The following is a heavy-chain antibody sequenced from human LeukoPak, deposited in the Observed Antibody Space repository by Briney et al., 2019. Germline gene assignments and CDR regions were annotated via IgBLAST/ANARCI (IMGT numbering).Heavy chain of an antibody. J-gene: IGHJ4*02. CDR1: GFTFSSFR. D-gene: IGHD3-16*01. Sequence: PGGSLRLSCAASGFTFSSFRMHWVRQAPGKGLVWVSRIDYDGTTTAYADSVKGRFTISRDNAKNTLFLQLNSPRVEDTAVYFCVRSRWGDFDHWGQGNLVTVSS. V-gene: IGHV3-74*01. CDR2: IDYDGTTT. CDR3: VRSRWGDFDH.